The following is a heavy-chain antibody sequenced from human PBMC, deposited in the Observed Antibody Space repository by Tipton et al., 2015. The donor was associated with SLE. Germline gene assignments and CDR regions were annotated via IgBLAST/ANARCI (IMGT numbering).Heavy chain of an antibody. CDR3: ARGELSSGASQYFYEY. CDR1: GGSISSYY. V-gene: IGHV4-59*01. J-gene: IGHJ4*02. D-gene: IGHD1-26*01. Sequence: TLSLTCTVSGGSISSYYWSWIRKPPGKGLERIGYIYYSGSTNYNPSLKSRVTISVDTSKNQFSLKRSSVTPADPAVYLRARGELSSGASQYFYEYRGPVAMVTVSS. CDR2: IYYSGST.